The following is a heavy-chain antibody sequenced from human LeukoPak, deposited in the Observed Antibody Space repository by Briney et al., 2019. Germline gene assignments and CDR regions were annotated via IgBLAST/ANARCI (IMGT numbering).Heavy chain of an antibody. CDR1: GFTFSSYS. J-gene: IGHJ4*02. Sequence: PGGSLRLSRAASGFTFSSYSMSWVRQAPGKGLEWVSSISDDSNYIYYADSVEGRFTISRDNAKNSLYLQMNSLRAEDTAVYYCANHLACGSTSCPPFDYWGQGTLVTVSS. D-gene: IGHD2-2*01. CDR2: ISDDSNYI. CDR3: ANHLACGSTSCPPFDY. V-gene: IGHV3-21*01.